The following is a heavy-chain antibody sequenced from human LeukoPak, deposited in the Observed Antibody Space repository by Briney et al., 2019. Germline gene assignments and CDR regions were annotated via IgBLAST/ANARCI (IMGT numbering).Heavy chain of an antibody. D-gene: IGHD2-21*01. J-gene: IGHJ4*02. CDR2: ISYDGSNK. Sequence: GRSLRLSCAASGFTFSSYAMHWVRQAPGKGLEWVAVISYDGSNKYYADSVKGRFTISRDNAKNSLYLQMNSLRAEDTAVYFCARDCETHCGAEPPVYWGQGTLVTVSS. V-gene: IGHV3-30-3*01. CDR3: ARDCETHCGAEPPVY. CDR1: GFTFSSYA.